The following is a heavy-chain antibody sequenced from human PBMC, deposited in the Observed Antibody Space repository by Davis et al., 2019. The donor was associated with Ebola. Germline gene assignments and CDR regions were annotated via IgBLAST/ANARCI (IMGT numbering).Heavy chain of an antibody. J-gene: IGHJ6*02. V-gene: IGHV3-21*01. Sequence: PGGSLRLPCAASGFTFSSYSMNWVRQAPGKGLEWVSSISSSSSYIYYADSVKGRFTISRDNAKNSLYLQMNSLRAEDTAVYYCARSSRQTAFGVVTAIYYYYGMDVWGQGTTVTVSS. CDR3: ARSSRQTAFGVVTAIYYYYGMDV. D-gene: IGHD3-3*01. CDR2: ISSSSSYI. CDR1: GFTFSSYS.